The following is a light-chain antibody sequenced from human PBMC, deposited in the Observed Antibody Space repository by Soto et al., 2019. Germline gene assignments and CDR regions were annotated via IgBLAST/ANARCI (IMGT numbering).Light chain of an antibody. J-gene: IGKJ4*01. CDR2: AAS. CDR3: QQLYSFPLT. CDR1: QSISSY. V-gene: IGKV1-39*01. Sequence: DILMTQSPSTLSASVGDRVTITCRASQSISSYINWYQQKPGKAPKLLIYAASSLQSGVPSRFSGSGSGTEFTLTISSLQPEDFATYYCQQLYSFPLTFGGGTKVDI.